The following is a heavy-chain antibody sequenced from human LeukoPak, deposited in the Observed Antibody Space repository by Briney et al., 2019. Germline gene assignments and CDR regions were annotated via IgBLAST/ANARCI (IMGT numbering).Heavy chain of an antibody. Sequence: GGSLRLSCEASGFTFSSYAMSWVRQAPGKGLEWVSAINGSGVTTHYAGSVKGRFSISRDNSKNTLYLQMNSLRAEDTALYYCAKKVVVGATSPYSDFQDWGQGTLVTVSS. J-gene: IGHJ1*01. D-gene: IGHD1-26*01. CDR3: AKKVVVGATSPYSDFQD. CDR1: GFTFSSYA. CDR2: INGSGVTT. V-gene: IGHV3-23*01.